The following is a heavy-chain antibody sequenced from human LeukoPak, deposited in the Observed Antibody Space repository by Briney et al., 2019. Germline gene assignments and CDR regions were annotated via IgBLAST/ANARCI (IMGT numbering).Heavy chain of an antibody. CDR3: ARDPPAVLIDTYG. CDR1: GFIVTNNY. J-gene: IGHJ4*02. CDR2: VYSGGST. D-gene: IGHD2-8*01. V-gene: IGHV3-66*01. Sequence: GGSLRLSCTASGFIVTNNYINWVRQAPGKGLEWVSLVYSGGSTYYADSVKGRFTISRDNSKNMVYLQMNSLRAEDTAMYYCARDPPAVLIDTYGWGQGTLVTVS.